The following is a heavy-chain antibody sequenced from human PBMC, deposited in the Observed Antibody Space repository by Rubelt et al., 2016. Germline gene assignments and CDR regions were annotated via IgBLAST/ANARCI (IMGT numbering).Heavy chain of an antibody. CDR3: ARAWAPGYSSGWYILSY. J-gene: IGHJ4*02. Sequence: QVQLVESGGGVVQPGRSLRLSCAASGFTFSSYGMHWVRQPPGKGLEWVAVIYYDTSNKYYADSVNGRFTISRDNSKNTLYLQMNSLRADETAVYYCARAWAPGYSSGWYILSYWGQGTLVTVSS. D-gene: IGHD6-19*01. CDR2: IYYDTSNK. V-gene: IGHV3-33*01. CDR1: GFTFSSYG.